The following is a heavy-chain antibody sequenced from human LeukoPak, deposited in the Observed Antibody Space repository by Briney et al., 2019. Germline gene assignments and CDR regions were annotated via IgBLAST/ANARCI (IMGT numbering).Heavy chain of an antibody. CDR3: ARVGIAARHCDN. J-gene: IGHJ4*02. CDR1: GGSFSGYY. D-gene: IGHD6-6*01. CDR2: INHSGST. V-gene: IGHV4-34*01. Sequence: PSETLSLTCAVSGGSFSGYYWSWSRQPPGKGLEWIGEINHSGSTNYNPSLKSRVTISVDTSKNQFSLKLSSVTAADTAVYYCARVGIAARHCDNWAQGTLVTVSS.